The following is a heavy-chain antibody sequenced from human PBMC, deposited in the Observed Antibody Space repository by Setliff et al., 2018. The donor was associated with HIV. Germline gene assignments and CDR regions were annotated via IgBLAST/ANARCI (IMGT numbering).Heavy chain of an antibody. D-gene: IGHD3-22*01. V-gene: IGHV4-38-2*02. CDR2: IYQTGSI. CDR3: ARQAWHSGRNGYFVDY. J-gene: IGHJ4*02. CDR1: GYSISNGYY. Sequence: SETVSLTCRVSGYSISNGYYWGWFRQSPGKGLEWIATIYQTGSIYYNPSLQNRVTLLLDMSKNQFSLKLSSATAADTAVYYCARQAWHSGRNGYFVDYWGQGMLVTVSS.